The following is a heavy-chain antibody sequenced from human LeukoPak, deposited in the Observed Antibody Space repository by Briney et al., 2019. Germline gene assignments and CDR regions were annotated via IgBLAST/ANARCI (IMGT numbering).Heavy chain of an antibody. CDR3: ARGWTADY. V-gene: IGHV3-23*01. CDR2: IGDSGDWT. D-gene: IGHD2-15*01. Sequence: PGGSLRLSCAASGFTFSSYAMTWVRQAPGKGLEWVSTIGDSGDWTNSADSVKGRFTISRDNSKNTLYLQMNSLRAEDTAVYYCARGWTADYWGQGTLVTVSS. CDR1: GFTFSSYA. J-gene: IGHJ4*02.